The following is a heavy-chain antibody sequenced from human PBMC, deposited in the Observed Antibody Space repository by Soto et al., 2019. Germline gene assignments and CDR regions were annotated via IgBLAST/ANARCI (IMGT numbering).Heavy chain of an antibody. CDR3: ATDDMNRGRFDY. V-gene: IGHV1-18*04. J-gene: IGHJ4*01. D-gene: IGHD1-1*01. CDR2: ININRGDV. Sequence: QVHLVQSGSEVKTPGASVKVSCQASGHTSTHNGISWVRRAPGQGLEWMGWININRGDVNHAPKCQGRVTLTTDTSTSTAYLELRSLRLDDTGVYFCATDDMNRGRFDYWGHGTRVSVSS. CDR1: GHTSTHNG.